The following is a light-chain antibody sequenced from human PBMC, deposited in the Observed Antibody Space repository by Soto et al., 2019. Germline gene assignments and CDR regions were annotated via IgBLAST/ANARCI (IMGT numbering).Light chain of an antibody. Sequence: EIVMTQSPATLSVSPGERATLSCRASQSVSSNLAWYQQKPGQAPRLLIYGASTRATGIPARFSGSGSGTDFTPTITPLQSEDFAVYYCQQYNNWPPWTFGQGPKVQL. J-gene: IGKJ1*01. CDR2: GAS. V-gene: IGKV3-15*01. CDR1: QSVSSN. CDR3: QQYNNWPPWT.